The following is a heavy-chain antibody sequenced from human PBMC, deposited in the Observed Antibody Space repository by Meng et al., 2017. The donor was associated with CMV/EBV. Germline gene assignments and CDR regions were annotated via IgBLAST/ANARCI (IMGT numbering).Heavy chain of an antibody. D-gene: IGHD3-16*01. CDR2: IYYSGST. CDR1: GGSISNSSYY. V-gene: IGHV4-39*07. CDR3: ATPVGAYYFDY. Sequence: SETLSLTCTVSGGSISNSSYYWGWIRQPPGKGLEWIGSIYYSGSTYYNPSLKSRVTISVVTSKNQFSLKLRYVTAADTAVYYCATPVGAYYFDYWGQGTLVTVSS. J-gene: IGHJ4*02.